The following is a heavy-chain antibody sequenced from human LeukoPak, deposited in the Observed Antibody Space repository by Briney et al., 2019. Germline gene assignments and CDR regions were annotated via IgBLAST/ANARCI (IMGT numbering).Heavy chain of an antibody. CDR1: GGSFSGYY. CDR3: ARGRILLWFGELSSDDAFDS. Sequence: PSETLSLTCAVSGGSFSGYYWSSIRQPPGKGLEWIGEINHSGSTNYNPPLKSRVTISVDTSKNQFSLKLSSVTAADTAVYYCARGRILLWFGELSSDDAFDSWGQGTMVTVSS. D-gene: IGHD3-10*01. V-gene: IGHV4-34*01. CDR2: INHSGST. J-gene: IGHJ3*02.